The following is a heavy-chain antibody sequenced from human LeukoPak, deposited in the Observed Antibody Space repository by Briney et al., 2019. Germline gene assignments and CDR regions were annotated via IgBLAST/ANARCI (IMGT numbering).Heavy chain of an antibody. J-gene: IGHJ4*02. CDR1: GGSISTYY. CDR3: ARGGGGTAYFDY. Sequence: SETLSLTCTVSGGSISTYYWNWIRQPPGKGLEWIGKIYYSGSTKYNPSLKSRITISVDTSKNRFSLKLSSVTAADTAVYYCARGGGGTAYFDYWGQGTLVTVSS. CDR2: IYYSGST. V-gene: IGHV4-59*01. D-gene: IGHD2-21*02.